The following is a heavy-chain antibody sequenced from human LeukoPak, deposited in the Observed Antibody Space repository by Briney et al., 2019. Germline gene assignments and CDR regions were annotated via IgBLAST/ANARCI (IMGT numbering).Heavy chain of an antibody. CDR2: ISSSGSTI. Sequence: GGSLRLFCAASGFTFSSYEMNWVRQAPGKGLEWVSYISSSGSTIYYADSVKGRFTISRDNAKNPLYLQMNSLRAEDTAVYYCARTTYYYDSSGYPQDAFDIWGQGTMVTVSS. J-gene: IGHJ3*02. V-gene: IGHV3-48*03. D-gene: IGHD3-22*01. CDR3: ARTTYYYDSSGYPQDAFDI. CDR1: GFTFSSYE.